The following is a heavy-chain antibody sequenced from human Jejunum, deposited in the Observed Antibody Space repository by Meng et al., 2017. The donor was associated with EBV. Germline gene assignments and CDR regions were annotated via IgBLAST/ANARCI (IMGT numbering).Heavy chain of an antibody. CDR2: IYNSEST. V-gene: IGHV4-61*08. Sequence: VQLQGSGPGLVKPSGTLSLTCTASGGSVSSGGYYWSWSRQPPGKGLEWIGYIYNSESTNYKSSLKSRVTISADTSKNQFSLRLSSVTAADTAVYYCARDQNGSYFAYWGQGTLVTVSS. CDR1: GGSVSSGGYY. D-gene: IGHD1-26*01. CDR3: ARDQNGSYFAY. J-gene: IGHJ4*02.